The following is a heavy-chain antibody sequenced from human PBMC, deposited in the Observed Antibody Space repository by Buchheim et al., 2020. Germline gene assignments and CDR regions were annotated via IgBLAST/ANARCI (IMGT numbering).Heavy chain of an antibody. CDR2: IYYTGTT. D-gene: IGHD3-22*01. CDR3: ATDSHSPERYDY. V-gene: IGHV4-38-2*01. J-gene: IGHJ4*02. CDR1: GQSVSSGYY. Sequence: QVQLRESGPGLVKSSETLSLTCDVSGQSVSSGYYWGWIRQPPGKGLEWIATIYYTGTTYFNPSLKSRVTISLDTSNNQFSLRLTSVTAADTAIYYCATDSHSPERYDYWGQGTL.